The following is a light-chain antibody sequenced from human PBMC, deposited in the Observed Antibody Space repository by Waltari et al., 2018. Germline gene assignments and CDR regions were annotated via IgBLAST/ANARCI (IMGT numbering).Light chain of an antibody. Sequence: SSELTQDPTVSVALGQTVRITCQGDSLRSFYASWYQQKPRQAPLLVIYGKNNRPAGIPDRFSGSSSGDTAFLTITGAQVEDEADYHCNSRDTSADRLVIFGGGTKLTVL. CDR2: GKN. J-gene: IGLJ2*01. CDR1: SLRSFY. V-gene: IGLV3-19*01. CDR3: NSRDTSADRLVI.